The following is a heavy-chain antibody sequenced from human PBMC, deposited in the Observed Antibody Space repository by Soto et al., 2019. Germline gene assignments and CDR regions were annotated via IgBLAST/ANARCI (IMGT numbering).Heavy chain of an antibody. CDR2: ISGYNGDT. V-gene: IGHV1-18*04. J-gene: IGHJ4*02. Sequence: QVQLVQSGAEVKKPGASVKVSCKASGYTFTSYGISWVRQAPGQGLEWMGWISGYNGDTNSAQQLQGRVTMTTDTSTSTAYMELRSLRSDDTSVYYCARAPQTVAGAGIWYWGQGTLVTVSS. CDR3: ARAPQTVAGAGIWY. D-gene: IGHD6-13*01. CDR1: GYTFTSYG.